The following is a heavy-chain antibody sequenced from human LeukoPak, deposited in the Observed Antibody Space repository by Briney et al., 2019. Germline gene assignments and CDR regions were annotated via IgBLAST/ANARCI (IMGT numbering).Heavy chain of an antibody. Sequence: GGSLRLSCAASGFTFSSYAMHWVRQAPGKGPEWVAVISYDGSNKYYADSVKGRFTISRDNSKNTLYLQMNGLRVEDTAVYYCVREGPRGLAFDIWGQGTMVTVSS. J-gene: IGHJ3*02. CDR2: ISYDGSNK. V-gene: IGHV3-30-3*01. D-gene: IGHD3/OR15-3a*01. CDR1: GFTFSSYA. CDR3: VREGPRGLAFDI.